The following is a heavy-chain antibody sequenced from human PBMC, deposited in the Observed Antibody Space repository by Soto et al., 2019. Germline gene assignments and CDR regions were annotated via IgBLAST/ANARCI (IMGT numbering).Heavy chain of an antibody. J-gene: IGHJ6*02. Sequence: SGPTLVNPTQTLTLTCTFSGFSLSTSGMCVSWIRQPPGKALEWLALIDWDDDKYYSTSLKTRLTISKDTSKNQVVLTMTNMDPVDTATYYCARIVVGATTPYYYYGMDVWAKGPRSPSP. V-gene: IGHV2-70*01. CDR1: GFSLSTSGMC. CDR2: IDWDDDK. CDR3: ARIVVGATTPYYYYGMDV. D-gene: IGHD1-26*01.